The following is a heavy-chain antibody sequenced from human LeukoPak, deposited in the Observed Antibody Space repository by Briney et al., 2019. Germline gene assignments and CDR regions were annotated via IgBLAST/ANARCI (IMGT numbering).Heavy chain of an antibody. Sequence: PSQTLSLTCTFSGASSSHYYWTWIRQPPGKGLEWIGYIYYTGTTNYNPSLKSRVTLSIDTSKNQFSLKVTSVTAADTAVYYCAREAPGSGAIDYWGQGTLVTVS. D-gene: IGHD1-26*01. J-gene: IGHJ4*02. CDR3: AREAPGSGAIDY. V-gene: IGHV4-59*01. CDR1: GASSSHYY. CDR2: IYYTGTT.